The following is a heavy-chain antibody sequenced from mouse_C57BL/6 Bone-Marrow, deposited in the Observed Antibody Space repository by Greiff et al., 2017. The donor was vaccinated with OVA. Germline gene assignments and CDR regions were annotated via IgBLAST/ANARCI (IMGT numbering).Heavy chain of an antibody. CDR2: IWGGGST. V-gene: IGHV2-9*01. J-gene: IGHJ4*01. D-gene: IGHD2-14*01. CDR1: GFSLTSYG. CDR3: AKQGEYDDYAMDD. Sequence: VQVVESGPGLVAPSQSLSITCTVSGFSLTSYGVDWVRQPPGQGLEWLGVIWGGGSTNYNSALMSRLSISKDNSKSQVLLKMNSLQTDDTAMYYCAKQGEYDDYAMDDWGQGTSVTVSS.